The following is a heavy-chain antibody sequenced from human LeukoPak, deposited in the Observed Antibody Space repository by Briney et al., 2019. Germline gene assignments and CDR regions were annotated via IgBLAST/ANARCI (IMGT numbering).Heavy chain of an antibody. CDR1: GYTFPNYY. D-gene: IGHD2-15*01. J-gene: IGHJ5*02. Sequence: ASVKVSCKTSGYTFPNYYIHWVRQAPGQGLEWMGIINPSGGGTTYSQKFQGRVTMTRDTSTSTVYMELTSLRSEDTAIYYCARTSGRTEGNWFDPWGQGTLVTVSS. V-gene: IGHV1-46*01. CDR2: INPSGGGT. CDR3: ARTSGRTEGNWFDP.